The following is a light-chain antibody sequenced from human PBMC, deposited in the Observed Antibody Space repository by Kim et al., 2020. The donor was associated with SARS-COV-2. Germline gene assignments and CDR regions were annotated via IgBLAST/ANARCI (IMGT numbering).Light chain of an antibody. CDR1: SSDVGGYNY. V-gene: IGLV2-8*01. CDR2: EVS. CDR3: SSYAGSNPV. Sequence: PGQSVTISWTGTSSDVGGYNYGSGYQQHPGKAPKRMIYEVSKRPSGVPDRFSGSKSGNTASLTVSGLQAEDEADYYCSSYAGSNPVFGGGTQLTVL. J-gene: IGLJ3*02.